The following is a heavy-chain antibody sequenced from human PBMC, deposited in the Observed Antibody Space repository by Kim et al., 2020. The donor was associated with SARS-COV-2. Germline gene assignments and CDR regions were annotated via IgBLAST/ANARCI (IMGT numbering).Heavy chain of an antibody. CDR3: AKDRGGSGWPAFDS. CDR1: GFTLSNNV. Sequence: GVSLRLSCAASGFTLSNNVMSWVRQAPGRGLEWVSTIRSRASAETTYYADPVNGRFTISRDISKNTLYLELNSLRTDDTALYYCAKDRGGSGWPAFDSWG. J-gene: IGHJ4*01. CDR2: IRSRASAETT. D-gene: IGHD6-19*01. V-gene: IGHV3-23*01.